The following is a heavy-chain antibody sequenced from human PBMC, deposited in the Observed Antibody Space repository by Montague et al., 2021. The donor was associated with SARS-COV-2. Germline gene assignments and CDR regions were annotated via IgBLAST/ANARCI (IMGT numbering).Heavy chain of an antibody. CDR1: GFTFSSYA. D-gene: IGHD3-3*01. Sequence: SLRLSCAASGFTFSSYAMNWVRQAPGKGLEWVSVIYSGGSSTYYADSVKGRFTISRDNSKNTLYLQMNSLRAEDTAVYYCAKDVAIKHDFWSGYRYDAFDIGGQGTMITVSS. J-gene: IGHJ3*02. CDR2: IYSGGSST. CDR3: AKDVAIKHDFWSGYRYDAFDI. V-gene: IGHV3-23*03.